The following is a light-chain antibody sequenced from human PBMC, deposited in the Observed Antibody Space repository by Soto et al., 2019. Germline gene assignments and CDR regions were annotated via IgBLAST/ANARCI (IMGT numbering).Light chain of an antibody. CDR2: TND. Sequence: QSVLTQPPSASGTPGQRVTISCSGSSSNIGSNYVYWYQQLPGTAPKLLIYTNDQRPSGVPVRFSGSKSGTSASLAISGLRSEDEADYYCAAWDDSLSGQVFGTGTKVTVL. CDR1: SSNIGSNY. CDR3: AAWDDSLSGQV. J-gene: IGLJ1*01. V-gene: IGLV1-47*02.